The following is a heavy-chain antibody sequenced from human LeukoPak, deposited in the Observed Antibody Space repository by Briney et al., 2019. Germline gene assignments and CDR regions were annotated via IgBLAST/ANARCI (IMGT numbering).Heavy chain of an antibody. CDR2: ISSSSSYI. V-gene: IGHV3-21*01. D-gene: IGHD3-10*01. CDR3: ARDLQWFGPFDI. Sequence: GGSLRLSCAASGFTFSSYSMNWVRQAPGKGLEWVSSISSSSSYIYYADSVKGRFTISRDNAKNSLYLQMNSLRAEDTAVYYCARDLQWFGPFDIWGQGTMVTVSS. J-gene: IGHJ3*02. CDR1: GFTFSSYS.